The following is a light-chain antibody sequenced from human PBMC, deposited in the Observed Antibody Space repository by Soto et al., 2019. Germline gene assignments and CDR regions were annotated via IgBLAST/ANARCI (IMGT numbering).Light chain of an antibody. V-gene: IGKV3-15*01. CDR3: QQYNNWPPVT. Sequence: EIGMTQSPATLSLSPGERATLSCRASQSVNSDLAWYQQKPGQAPRLLIYDASTRAAGIPARFSGSGSGTEFTLTISSLQSEDFAVYFCQQYNNWPPVTFGPGTKVDI. CDR2: DAS. CDR1: QSVNSD. J-gene: IGKJ3*01.